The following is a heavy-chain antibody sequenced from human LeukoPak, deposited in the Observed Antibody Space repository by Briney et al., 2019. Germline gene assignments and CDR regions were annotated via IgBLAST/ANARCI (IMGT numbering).Heavy chain of an antibody. CDR2: ISSSSSYI. CDR3: ARDTRVATVRSYYFDY. Sequence: PGGSLRLSCAASGFTFSSYSMNWVRQAPGKGREWVSSISSSSSYIYYADSVKGRFTISRDNAKNSLYLQMNSLRAADTAVYYCARDTRVATVRSYYFDYWGQGTLVTVSS. J-gene: IGHJ4*02. V-gene: IGHV3-21*01. CDR1: GFTFSSYS. D-gene: IGHD4-17*01.